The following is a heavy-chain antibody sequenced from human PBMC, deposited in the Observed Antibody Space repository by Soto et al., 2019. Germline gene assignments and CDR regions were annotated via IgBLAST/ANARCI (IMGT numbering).Heavy chain of an antibody. CDR1: GFTFSSYS. J-gene: IGHJ4*02. Sequence: GSLRLSCAASGFTFSSYSMNWVRQAPGKGLEWVSYISSSSTIYYADSVKGRFTISRDNAKNSLYLQMNSLRDEDTAVYYCARDRFPLLWFGESPYYFDYWGQGTLVTVSS. CDR3: ARDRFPLLWFGESPYYFDY. CDR2: ISSSSTI. D-gene: IGHD3-10*01. V-gene: IGHV3-48*02.